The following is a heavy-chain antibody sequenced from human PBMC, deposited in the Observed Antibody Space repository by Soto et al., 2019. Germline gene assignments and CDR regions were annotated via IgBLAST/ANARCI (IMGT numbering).Heavy chain of an antibody. CDR2: IKSKTDGGTT. Sequence: GGSLRLSCAASGFTFSIAWMSWVRQAPGKGLKWVARIKSKTDGGTTDHAAPVKGRFTISRDDSKNTLYLQMNSLKTEDTAVYYFTAYRYFFIYDSSGKDAFDIWGQGTMVTVSS. J-gene: IGHJ3*02. CDR3: TAYRYFFIYDSSGKDAFDI. V-gene: IGHV3-15*01. CDR1: GFTFSIAW. D-gene: IGHD3-22*01.